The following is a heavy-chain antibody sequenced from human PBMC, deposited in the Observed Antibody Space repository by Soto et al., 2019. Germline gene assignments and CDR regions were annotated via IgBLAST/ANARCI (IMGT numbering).Heavy chain of an antibody. J-gene: IGHJ4*02. V-gene: IGHV1-69*06. CDR3: ARGLLYATTYFDY. D-gene: IGHD2-8*01. CDR2: IIPVVGTT. CDR1: GDTFTTNS. Sequence: QVQLVQSGAEVKKPGSSVKVSCKASGDTFTTNSLNWLRQAPGQGLEWMGGIIPVVGTTKYAQKYQDRVTITGDKYTNTAYMELSSLRSDDTAVYYCARGLLYATTYFDYWGQGTPVTVSS.